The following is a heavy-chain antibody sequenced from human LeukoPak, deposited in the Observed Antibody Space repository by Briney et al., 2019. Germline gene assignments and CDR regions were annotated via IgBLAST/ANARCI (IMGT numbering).Heavy chain of an antibody. V-gene: IGHV3-48*01. CDR2: ISSDSTT. CDR1: GVTFSRYS. J-gene: IGHJ3*02. D-gene: IGHD2/OR15-2a*01. Sequence: GGSLRLSCAAPGVTFSRYSMTWVRQAPGKGLEWISHISSDSTTYYAGSVKGRFTISRDNAKNLLSLQMNSLRAEDTAVYYCARDQYYAFDIWGQGTMVTVSS. CDR3: ARDQYYAFDI.